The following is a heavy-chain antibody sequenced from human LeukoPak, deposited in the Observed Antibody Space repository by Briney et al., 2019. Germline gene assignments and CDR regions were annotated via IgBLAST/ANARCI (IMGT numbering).Heavy chain of an antibody. CDR1: GGSISTYN. CDR3: ASSSRDYWY. Sequence: PSETLSLTCTVSGGSISTYNWNWIRQPPGKGLEWIGYVYYSGSTNYNPSLNSRVTISVDTSKNQFSLNLSSVTAADTAVYYCASSSRDYWYWGQGTLVTVSS. V-gene: IGHV4-59*01. J-gene: IGHJ4*02. D-gene: IGHD2-2*01. CDR2: VYYSGST.